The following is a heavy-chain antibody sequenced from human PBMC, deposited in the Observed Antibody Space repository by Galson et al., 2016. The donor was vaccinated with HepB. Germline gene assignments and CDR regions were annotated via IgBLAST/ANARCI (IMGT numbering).Heavy chain of an antibody. V-gene: IGHV5-51*01. D-gene: IGHD6-13*01. Sequence: QSGAEVKTPGESLQISCKGSGYNFTNYWIAWVRQMPGKGLEWMGIIYPGDSDTKYSPSFQGPVTISADQSINTAYLQWSSLKASDTATYYCARTVSIAAAGGADYWGQGTLVTVSS. CDR2: IYPGDSDT. CDR3: ARTVSIAAAGGADY. CDR1: GYNFTNYW. J-gene: IGHJ4*02.